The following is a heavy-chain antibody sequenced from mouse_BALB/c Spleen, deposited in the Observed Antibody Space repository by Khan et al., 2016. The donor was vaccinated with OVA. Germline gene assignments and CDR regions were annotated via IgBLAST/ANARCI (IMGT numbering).Heavy chain of an antibody. Sequence: LVESGPELKKPGETVKISCKASGYTFTDYSMHWVKQAPGKGLKWMGWINTETGEPTYADDFKGRFVFSLETSASTAYLQINNLKNEDTATYVCAGRRHWYFDVWGAGTTVTVSS. CDR1: GYTFTDYS. V-gene: IGHV9-2-1*01. CDR3: AGRRHWYFDV. J-gene: IGHJ1*01. CDR2: INTETGEP.